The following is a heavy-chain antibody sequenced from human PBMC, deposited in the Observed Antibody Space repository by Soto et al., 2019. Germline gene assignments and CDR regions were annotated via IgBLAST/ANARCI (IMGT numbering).Heavy chain of an antibody. CDR2: IYYIGST. Sequence: SETLSLTCNVSGGSISNSNYYWGWIRQHPGKGLEWIGYIYYIGSTYYNPSLKSRVTISLDTSKNQFSLKLSSVTAADTAVYYCARSVFPWGQGTLVTVSS. V-gene: IGHV4-31*03. CDR3: ARSVFP. J-gene: IGHJ5*02. CDR1: GGSISNSNYY.